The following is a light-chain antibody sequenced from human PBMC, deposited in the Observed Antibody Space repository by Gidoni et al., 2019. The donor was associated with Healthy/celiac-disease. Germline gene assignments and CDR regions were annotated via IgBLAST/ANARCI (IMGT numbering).Light chain of an antibody. Sequence: DIQLTQSPSFLSASVGDRVTITCRASQGISSCLAWYQQKPVKAPKPLIYAASTLQSGVPSRFSGSGSGTEFTLTISSLQPEDFATYYCQQLNSYPLTFGGGTKVEIK. V-gene: IGKV1-9*01. CDR2: AAS. CDR1: QGISSC. CDR3: QQLNSYPLT. J-gene: IGKJ4*01.